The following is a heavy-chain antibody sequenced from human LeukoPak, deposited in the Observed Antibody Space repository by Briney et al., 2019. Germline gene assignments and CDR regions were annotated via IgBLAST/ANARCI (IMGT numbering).Heavy chain of an antibody. V-gene: IGHV1-2*02. Sequence: ASVKVSCKASGYTFTGYYMHWVRQAPGQGLEWMGWINPNSGGTNYAQKFQGRVTMTRDTSISTAYMELSRLRSDDTAAYYCARADSSRNPITYWGQGTLVTVSS. CDR2: INPNSGGT. CDR3: ARADSSRNPITY. D-gene: IGHD6-13*01. CDR1: GYTFTGYY. J-gene: IGHJ4*02.